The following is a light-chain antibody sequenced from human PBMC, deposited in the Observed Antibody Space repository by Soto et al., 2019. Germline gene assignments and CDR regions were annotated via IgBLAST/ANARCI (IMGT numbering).Light chain of an antibody. CDR1: QSISSY. CDR2: AAS. CDR3: QQSYSTPLN. J-gene: IGKJ4*01. V-gene: IGKV1-39*01. Sequence: DIQLTQSPSSLSASVGDRVTITFLASQSISSYLNWYQQKPGKAPKLLIYAASSLQSGVPSRFSGSGSGTDFTLTISSLQPEDFATYYCQQSYSTPLNFGGGTKVDI.